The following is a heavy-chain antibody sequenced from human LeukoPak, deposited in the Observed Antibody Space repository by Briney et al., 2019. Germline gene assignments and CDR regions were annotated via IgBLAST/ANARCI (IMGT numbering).Heavy chain of an antibody. D-gene: IGHD1-14*01. CDR1: GFTFSSYE. CDR3: ARVGPWVNPDYYYYYMDV. V-gene: IGHV3-48*03. J-gene: IGHJ6*03. CDR2: ISSSGSTI. Sequence: GGSLRLSCAASGFTFSSYEMNWVRQAPGKGLEWISYISSSGSTISYADSVKGRFTISRDNAKNSLYLQMNSLRAEDTAVYYCARVGPWVNPDYYYYYMDVWGKGTTVTVSS.